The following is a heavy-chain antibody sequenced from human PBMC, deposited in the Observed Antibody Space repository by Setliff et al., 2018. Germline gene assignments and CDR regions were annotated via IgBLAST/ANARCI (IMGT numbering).Heavy chain of an antibody. D-gene: IGHD1-1*01. V-gene: IGHV3-15*01. J-gene: IGHJ6*03. CDR1: GFSFSDAW. CDR2: IQSRAHGGEV. Sequence: GGSLRLSCAASGFSFSDAWMNWVRQSPSKGLEWVGRIQSRAHGGEVEYAAPVKGRFTMSRDDSTNTLNLQMNSLKIEDTGVYYCTSAKLERRTGHHYYMDVWGKGTTVTVSS. CDR3: TSAKLERRTGHHYYMDV.